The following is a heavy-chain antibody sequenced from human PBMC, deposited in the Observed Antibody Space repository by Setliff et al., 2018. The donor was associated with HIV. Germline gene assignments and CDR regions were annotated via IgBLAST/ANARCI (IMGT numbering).Heavy chain of an antibody. CDR1: GYSVTYGYN. CDR2: MYYSGST. D-gene: IGHD4-17*01. V-gene: IGHV4-38-2*01. J-gene: IGHJ2*01. Sequence: SETLSLTCAVSGYSVTYGYNWGWIRQPPGKGLEWIGSMYYSGSTYYNPSLKSRVTISADTSKNQFSLKLSSVTAADTAIYYCGTVTSGHWYFDLWGRGTLVTVSS. CDR3: GTVTSGHWYFDL.